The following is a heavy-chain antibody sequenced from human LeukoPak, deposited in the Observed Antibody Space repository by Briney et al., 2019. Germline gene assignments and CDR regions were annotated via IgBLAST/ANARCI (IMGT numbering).Heavy chain of an antibody. V-gene: IGHV4-59*12. D-gene: IGHD1-26*01. Sequence: PSETLSLTCTVSGDSISTYYWSWIRQPPGKGLEWIGYIYYRVTSDYNPSLKSRVTLSLDTSKNQFSLRLSSVTAADTAMYYCARDSGNYRGMDYWGQGTLVTVSS. CDR3: ARDSGNYRGMDY. J-gene: IGHJ4*02. CDR1: GDSISTYY. CDR2: IYYRVTS.